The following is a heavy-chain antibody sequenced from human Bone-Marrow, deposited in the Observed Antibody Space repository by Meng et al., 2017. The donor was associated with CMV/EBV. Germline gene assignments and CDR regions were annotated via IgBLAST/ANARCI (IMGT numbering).Heavy chain of an antibody. V-gene: IGHV3-74*01. CDR3: VRPYCDIPTCYPNFDY. Sequence: GESLKISCAASGFSFSDYWMHWVRQAPGKGLLWVSRINNDGSITSHAASVKGRFTISRDNAKNRLYLEMNSIRADYTALYYCVRPYCDIPTCYPNFDYWGQGTLVTVSS. CDR1: GFSFSDYW. D-gene: IGHD3-9*01. CDR2: INNDGSIT. J-gene: IGHJ4*02.